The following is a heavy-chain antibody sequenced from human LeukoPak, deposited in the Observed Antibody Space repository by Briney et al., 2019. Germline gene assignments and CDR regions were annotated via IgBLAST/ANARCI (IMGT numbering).Heavy chain of an antibody. D-gene: IGHD2-2*01. CDR1: GGSISSYY. J-gene: IGHJ5*02. V-gene: IGHV4-59*08. CDR3: ARHAAAATNIWFDP. CDR2: ISDSGST. Sequence: SETLSLTCTVSGGSISSYYWSWIRQPPGKGLEWIGYISDSGSTNYNSSLKSRVTISLDTSRNHLSLNLSSVTAADTAVYYCARHAAAATNIWFDPWGQGTRVIVSS.